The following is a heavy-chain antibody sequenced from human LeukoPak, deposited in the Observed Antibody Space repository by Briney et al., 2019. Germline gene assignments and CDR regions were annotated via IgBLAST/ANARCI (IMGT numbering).Heavy chain of an antibody. CDR3: ARVVEDIAAPVYYFDY. Sequence: GASVKVSCKASGYTFTSYGISWVRQAPGQGLEWMGWISAYNGNTNYAQKLQGRVTMTTDTSTSTAYMELRSLRSDDTAVYYCARVVEDIAAPVYYFDYWGQGTLVTVSS. D-gene: IGHD6-13*01. J-gene: IGHJ4*02. V-gene: IGHV1-18*01. CDR2: ISAYNGNT. CDR1: GYTFTSYG.